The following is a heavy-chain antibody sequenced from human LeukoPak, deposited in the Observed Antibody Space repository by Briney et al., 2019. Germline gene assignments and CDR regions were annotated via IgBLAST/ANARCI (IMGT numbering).Heavy chain of an antibody. CDR1: GYSISSGYY. J-gene: IGHJ2*01. CDR2: IYHSGST. CDR3: ARRSVVVPAATYWYFDL. Sequence: PSETLSLTCAVSGYSISSGYYWSWIRQPPEKGLEWIGSIYHSGSTYYNPSLKRRVTISVDTSKNQFSLKLSSVTAADTAVYYCARRSVVVPAATYWYFDLWGRGTLVTVSS. D-gene: IGHD2-2*01. V-gene: IGHV4-38-2*01.